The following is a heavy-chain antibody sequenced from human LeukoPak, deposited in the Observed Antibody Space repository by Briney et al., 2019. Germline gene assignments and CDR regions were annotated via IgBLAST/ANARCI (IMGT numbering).Heavy chain of an antibody. CDR1: GYTFTSYY. J-gene: IGHJ3*02. CDR2: INPSGGST. CDR3: ARDLSSTVVIGPPI. V-gene: IGHV1-46*01. Sequence: GESLKISCKGSGYTFTSYYMHWVRQAPGQGLEWMGIINPSGGSTSYAQKFQGRVTMTRDTSTSTVYMELSSLRSEDTAVYYCARDLSSTVVIGPPIWGQGTMVTVSS. D-gene: IGHD4-23*01.